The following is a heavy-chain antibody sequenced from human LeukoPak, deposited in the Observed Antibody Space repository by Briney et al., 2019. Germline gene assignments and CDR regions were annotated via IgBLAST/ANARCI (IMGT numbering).Heavy chain of an antibody. D-gene: IGHD6-13*01. CDR2: IKKDGSEK. CDR3: ARDLRPLQQQLFDAFDI. CDR1: GFTFSNYW. J-gene: IGHJ3*02. Sequence: AGGSLRLSCAASGFTFSNYWMSWVRLAPGKGLEWVANIKKDGSEKFYVDSVKGRFTISRDNAKNSLYLQMNSLRAEDTAVYYCARDLRPLQQQLFDAFDIWGQGTMVTVSS. V-gene: IGHV3-7*01.